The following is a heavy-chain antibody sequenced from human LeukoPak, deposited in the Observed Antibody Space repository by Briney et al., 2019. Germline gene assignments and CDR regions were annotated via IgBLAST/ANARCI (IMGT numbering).Heavy chain of an antibody. CDR3: ARDGVGAESHYYYYYYMDV. J-gene: IGHJ6*03. Sequence: ASVRVSCKASGYTFTTYGINWVRQAPGQGLEWMGGIIPIFGTANYAQKFQGRVTITADKSTSTAYMELSSLRSEDTAVYYCARDGVGAESHYYYYYYMDVWGKGTTVTVSS. CDR1: GYTFTTYG. D-gene: IGHD1-26*01. V-gene: IGHV1-69*06. CDR2: IIPIFGTA.